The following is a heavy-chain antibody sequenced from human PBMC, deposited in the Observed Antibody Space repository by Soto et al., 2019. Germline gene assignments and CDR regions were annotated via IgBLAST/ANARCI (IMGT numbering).Heavy chain of an antibody. CDR2: INPSGGST. CDR3: ARRKERSGPNYFDS. J-gene: IGHJ4*02. CDR1: GYTFSSQY. V-gene: IGHV1-46*01. D-gene: IGHD6-25*01. Sequence: ASVKVSCKASGYTFSSQYMNWVRQAPGQGLEWMGIINPSGGSTSSAQKFQGGVTMTRNTSISTAYMELSSLRSDDTAVYFCARRKERSGPNYFDSWGQGSLVTVSS.